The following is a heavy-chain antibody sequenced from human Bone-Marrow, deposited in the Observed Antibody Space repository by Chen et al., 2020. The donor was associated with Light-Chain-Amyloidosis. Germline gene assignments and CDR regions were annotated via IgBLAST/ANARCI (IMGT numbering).Heavy chain of an antibody. D-gene: IGHD3-3*01. V-gene: IGHV4-34*01. CDR2: INHSGST. J-gene: IGHJ4*02. CDR1: GGSFSGYY. Sequence: QVQLQQWGAGLLKPSETLSLTCAVYGGSFSGYYWSWIRQPPGKGLEWIGEINHSGSTNYNPSLKSRVTISVDTSKNQLSLKLSSVTAADTAVYYCARVNPNYDFWSGYYWHFDYWGQGTLVTVSS. CDR3: ARVNPNYDFWSGYYWHFDY.